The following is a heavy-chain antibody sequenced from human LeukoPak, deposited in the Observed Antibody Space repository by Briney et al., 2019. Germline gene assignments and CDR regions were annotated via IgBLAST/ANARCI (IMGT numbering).Heavy chain of an antibody. CDR3: ARGRYSGTTYYFDY. CDR2: IKKDGSET. CDR1: GFTYSTSW. Sequence: GGSLRLSCAASGFTYSTSWMSWVRQVPGKGLVWVANIKKDGSETYYVDSVKGRFTISRDNAKTSLYLQMNSLRAEDTAMYYCARGRYSGTTYYFDYWGQGTLVTVSS. J-gene: IGHJ4*02. D-gene: IGHD5-12*01. V-gene: IGHV3-7*03.